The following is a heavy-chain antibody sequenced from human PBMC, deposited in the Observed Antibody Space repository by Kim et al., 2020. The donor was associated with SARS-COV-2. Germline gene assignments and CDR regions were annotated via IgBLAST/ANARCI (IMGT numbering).Heavy chain of an antibody. V-gene: IGHV4-34*01. CDR3: ASTYYDFWSGYYTGYFQH. J-gene: IGHJ1*01. CDR1: GGSFSGYY. CDR2: INHSGST. Sequence: SETLSLTCAVYGGSFSGYYWSWIRQPPGKGLEWIGEINHSGSTNYNPSLKSRVTISVDTSKNQFSLKLSSVTAADTAVYYCASTYYDFWSGYYTGYFQHWGQGTLVTVSS. D-gene: IGHD3-3*01.